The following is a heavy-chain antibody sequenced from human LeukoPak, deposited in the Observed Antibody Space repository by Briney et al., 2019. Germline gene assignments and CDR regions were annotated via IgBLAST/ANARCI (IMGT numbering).Heavy chain of an antibody. V-gene: IGHV1-69*04. J-gene: IGHJ6*02. CDR2: IIAILGIA. CDR3: ARDFGRVLYCSGGSCYPRHYGMDV. CDR1: GGTFSSYT. Sequence: ASVKVSCKASGGTFSSYTISWVRQAPGQGLEWMGRIIAILGIANYAQKFQGRVTITADKSTSTAYMELSSLRSEDTAVYYCARDFGRVLYCSGGSCYPRHYGMDVWGQGTTVTVSS. D-gene: IGHD2-15*01.